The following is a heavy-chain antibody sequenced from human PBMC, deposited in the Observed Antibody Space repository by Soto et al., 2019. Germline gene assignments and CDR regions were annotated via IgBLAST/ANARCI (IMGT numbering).Heavy chain of an antibody. CDR1: GGSFSGYY. Sequence: SETLSLTCAVYGGSFSGYYWSWIRQPPGKGLEWIGEINHSGSTNYNPSLKSRVTISVDTSKNQFSLKLSSVTAADTAVYYCGGGGITRVRGVMLWLDPWGKGTLVTVSS. J-gene: IGHJ5*02. CDR3: GGGGITRVRGVMLWLDP. CDR2: INHSGST. V-gene: IGHV4-34*01. D-gene: IGHD3-10*01.